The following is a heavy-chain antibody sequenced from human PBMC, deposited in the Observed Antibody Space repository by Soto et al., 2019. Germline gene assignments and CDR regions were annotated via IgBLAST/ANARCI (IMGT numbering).Heavy chain of an antibody. V-gene: IGHV5-51*01. CDR3: ARALIDYDSSGYYYLFDY. D-gene: IGHD3-22*01. Sequence: GESLKISCKGSGYSFTSYWIGWVRQMPGEGLEWMGIIYPGDSDTRYSPSFQGQVTISADKSISTAYLQWSSLKASDTAMYYCARALIDYDSSGYYYLFDYWGQGTLVTVSS. CDR2: IYPGDSDT. CDR1: GYSFTSYW. J-gene: IGHJ4*02.